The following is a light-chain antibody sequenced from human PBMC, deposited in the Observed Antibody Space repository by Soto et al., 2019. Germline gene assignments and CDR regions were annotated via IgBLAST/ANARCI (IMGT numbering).Light chain of an antibody. CDR1: QSVSSN. CDR2: GAS. V-gene: IGKV3-15*01. CDR3: QRYNNWPPLT. Sequence: EIVMTQSPANLSVSPGERATLSCRASQSVSSNLAWYQQKPGQAPRLLIYGASTRATGIPARFSGSGSGTEFTLTISSLQSEDFAVYYCQRYNNWPPLTFGGGTKVEIK. J-gene: IGKJ4*01.